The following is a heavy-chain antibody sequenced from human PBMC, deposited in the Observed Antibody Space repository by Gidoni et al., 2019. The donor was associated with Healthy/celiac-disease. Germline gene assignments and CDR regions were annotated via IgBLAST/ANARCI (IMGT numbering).Heavy chain of an antibody. V-gene: IGHV4-34*01. Sequence: QVQLQQWGAGLLKPSETLSLTCAVYGGSFSGYYWSWIRQPPGKGLEWFGEINHSGSTNYNPSLKSRVTISVDTSKNQFSLKLSSVTAADTAVYYCARVVAARPRARKYFDYWGQGTLVTVSS. CDR3: ARVVAARPRARKYFDY. CDR1: GGSFSGYY. D-gene: IGHD6-6*01. CDR2: INHSGST. J-gene: IGHJ4*02.